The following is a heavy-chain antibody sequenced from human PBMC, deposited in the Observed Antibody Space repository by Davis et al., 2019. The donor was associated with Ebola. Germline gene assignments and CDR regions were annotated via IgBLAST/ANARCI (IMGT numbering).Heavy chain of an antibody. CDR3: ANLEWVNPDY. CDR2: IKEDGSEK. Sequence: GESLKISCAASGFTFSSYWMTWVRQAPGKGLEWVANIKEDGSEKYHVHSVEGRFTISRDNAKNSLYLQMNSLRAEDTAVYYCANLEWVNPDYWGQGVLVTVSS. CDR1: GFTFSSYW. D-gene: IGHD3-3*01. J-gene: IGHJ4*02. V-gene: IGHV3-7*01.